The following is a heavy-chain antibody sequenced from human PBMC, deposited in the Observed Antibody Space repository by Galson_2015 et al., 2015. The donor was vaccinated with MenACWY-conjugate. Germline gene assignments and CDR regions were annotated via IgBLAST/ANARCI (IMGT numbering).Heavy chain of an antibody. CDR1: AFSVGSNY. CDR2: IYSGGDT. Sequence: SLRLSCATSAFSVGSNYMSWVRQAPGKGLEWVSIIYSGGDTYYADSVKGRFTNSRDNSKNTLYLQMNYLRAEDTAVYYCARVGGSSLAPFDYWGQGTLVTVSS. D-gene: IGHD6-6*01. CDR3: ARVGGSSLAPFDY. V-gene: IGHV3-53*01. J-gene: IGHJ4*02.